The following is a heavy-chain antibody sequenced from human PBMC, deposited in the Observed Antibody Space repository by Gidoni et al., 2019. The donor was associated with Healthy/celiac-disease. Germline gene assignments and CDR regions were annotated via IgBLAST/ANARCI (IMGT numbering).Heavy chain of an antibody. J-gene: IGHJ3*02. Sequence: VQLQQRGAGLLTPSETLSLTCAVYGWSLSGDYWCWRRQPPGKGLELIGEINHSGRTNYNPSRKSRVTISVDTSKNQFSRKLSSVTAADTAVYYCASWYSGSYRDECDIWGQGTMVTVSS. D-gene: IGHD1-26*01. CDR3: ASWYSGSYRDECDI. CDR2: INHSGRT. CDR1: GWSLSGDY. V-gene: IGHV4-34*01.